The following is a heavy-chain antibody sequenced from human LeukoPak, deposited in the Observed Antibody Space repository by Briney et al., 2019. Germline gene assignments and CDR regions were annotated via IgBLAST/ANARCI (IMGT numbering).Heavy chain of an antibody. D-gene: IGHD3-3*01. CDR3: ARDVYDFWSGTGRWFDP. CDR1: GFTFSSYW. J-gene: IGHJ5*02. V-gene: IGHV3-7*01. CDR2: IKQDGSEK. Sequence: GGSLRLSCAASGFTFSSYWMSWVRQAPGKGLEWVANIKQDGSEKYYVDSVKGRFTISRDNAKNSLYLQMNSLRAEDTAVYYCARDVYDFWSGTGRWFDPWGQGTLVTASS.